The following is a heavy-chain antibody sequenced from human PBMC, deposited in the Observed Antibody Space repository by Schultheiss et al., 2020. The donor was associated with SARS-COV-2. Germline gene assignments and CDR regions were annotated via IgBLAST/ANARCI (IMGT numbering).Heavy chain of an antibody. J-gene: IGHJ3*02. CDR3: ARDWHCSGGSCYSGHAFDI. CDR2: ISGSGGST. CDR1: GFTFDDYA. D-gene: IGHD2-15*01. V-gene: IGHV3-9*01. Sequence: GGSLRLSCAASGFTFDDYAMHWVRQAPGKGLEWVSAISGSGGSTYYADSVKGRFTISRDNAKNSLYLQMNSLRAEDTAVYYCARDWHCSGGSCYSGHAFDIWGQGTMVTVSS.